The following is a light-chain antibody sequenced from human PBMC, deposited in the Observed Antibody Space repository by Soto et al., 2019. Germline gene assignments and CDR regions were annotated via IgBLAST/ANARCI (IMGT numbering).Light chain of an antibody. J-gene: IGKJ2*01. V-gene: IGKV3-20*01. Sequence: ENVLTQSPGTLSLSPGERATLSCRATQSVSSSYLTWYQQKPGQAPRLLIYVASSMATDIPDRFSGSGSGTDFTLTISRLEPEDFAVYYCQQYDSSPVTFGQGTKLEIK. CDR1: QSVSSSY. CDR2: VAS. CDR3: QQYDSSPVT.